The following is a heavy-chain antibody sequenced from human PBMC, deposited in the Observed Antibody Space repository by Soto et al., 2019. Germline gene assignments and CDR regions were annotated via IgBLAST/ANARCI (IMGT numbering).Heavy chain of an antibody. V-gene: IGHV3-30-3*01. CDR3: AKVTSARVFYFGLDV. CDR1: GFTFSSYA. CDR2: ISYDGSNK. Sequence: SCAASGFTFSSYAMHWVRQAPGKGLEWVAVISYDGSNKYCADSVKGRFTISRDNSKNTLYLQMNSLRAEDTAVYYCAKVTSARVFYFGLDVWGQGTTVTVSS. J-gene: IGHJ6*02. D-gene: IGHD2-2*01.